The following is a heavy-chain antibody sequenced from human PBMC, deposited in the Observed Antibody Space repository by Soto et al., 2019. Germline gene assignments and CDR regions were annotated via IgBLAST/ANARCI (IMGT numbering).Heavy chain of an antibody. CDR3: ARDLHCSGGSCYAGGNYYYGMDV. CDR1: GFTFSSYG. CDR2: IWYDGSNK. D-gene: IGHD2-15*01. V-gene: IGHV3-33*01. J-gene: IGHJ6*02. Sequence: QVQLVESGGGVVQPGRSLRLSCTASGFTFSSYGMHWVRQAPGKGLEWGAVIWYDGSNKYFADSVKGRFTISRDNSKNTLYLQMNSLRAEDTAVYYCARDLHCSGGSCYAGGNYYYGMDVWGQGTTVTVSS.